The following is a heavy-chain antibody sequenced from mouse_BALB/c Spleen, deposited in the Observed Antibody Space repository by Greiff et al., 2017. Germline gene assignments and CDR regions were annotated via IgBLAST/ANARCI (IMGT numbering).Heavy chain of an antibody. CDR2: ISSGGSYT. CDR3: ATYGNYGRAMDY. CDR1: GFTFSSYA. V-gene: IGHV5-9-4*01. Sequence: EVQLVESGGGLVKPGGSLKLSCAASGFTFSSYAMSWVRQSPEKRLEWVAEISSGGSYTYYPDTVTGRCTISRDKAKNTLYLEMSSLRSEDTAMYYCATYGNYGRAMDYWGQGTSVTVSS. J-gene: IGHJ4*01. D-gene: IGHD2-1*01.